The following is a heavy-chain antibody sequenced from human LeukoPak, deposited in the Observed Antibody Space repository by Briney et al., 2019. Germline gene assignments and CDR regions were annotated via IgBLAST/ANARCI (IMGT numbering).Heavy chain of an antibody. CDR1: LGTFNSYA. CDR2: IIPIFGTA. V-gene: IGHV1-69*13. CDR3: FLTGTQEHWFAP. Sequence: GASVNVSCKPSLGTFNSYAISWVRQAPGQGLEWIGGIIPIFGTANYAQKFQGRVTITADESTGTAYMELSTLRSEHTAVSHGFLTGTQEHWFAPWGQGTLVTVSS. J-gene: IGHJ5*02. D-gene: IGHD1-7*01.